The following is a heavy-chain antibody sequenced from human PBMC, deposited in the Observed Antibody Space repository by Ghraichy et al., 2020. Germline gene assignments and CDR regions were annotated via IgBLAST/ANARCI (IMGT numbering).Heavy chain of an antibody. CDR2: IRSKANSYAT. V-gene: IGHV3-73*01. Sequence: GGSLRLSCAASGFTFSGSAMHWVRQASGKGLEWVGRIRSKANSYATAYAASVKGRFTISRDDSKNTAYLQMNSLKTEDTAVYYCTRTEWNYYGMDVWGQGTTVTVSS. D-gene: IGHD2-8*01. CDR1: GFTFSGSA. J-gene: IGHJ6*02. CDR3: TRTEWNYYGMDV.